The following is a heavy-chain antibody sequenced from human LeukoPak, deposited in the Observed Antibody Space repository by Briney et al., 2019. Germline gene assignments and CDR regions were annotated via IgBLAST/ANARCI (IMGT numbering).Heavy chain of an antibody. V-gene: IGHV4-34*01. CDR2: INHSGST. CDR3: ARVYYYYMDV. J-gene: IGHJ6*03. Sequence: RSSETLSLTCAVYGGSFSGYYWSWIRQPPGEGLEWIGEINHSGSTNYNPSLKSRVTISVDTSKNQFSLKLSSVTAADTAVYYCARVYYYYMDVWGKGTTVTVSS. CDR1: GGSFSGYY.